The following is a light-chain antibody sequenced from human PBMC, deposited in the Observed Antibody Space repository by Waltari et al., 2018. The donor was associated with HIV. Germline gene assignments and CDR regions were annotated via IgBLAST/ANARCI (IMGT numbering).Light chain of an antibody. CDR2: KDN. J-gene: IGLJ2*01. Sequence: SYDLTPPPSVSVSPGKTARITCSGDALTKQDVSWYHPKPGQAPVVAISKDNERPSGSPSRFSGFSTGTTVTLTIRGVQAENEADYYCQSADNSATYDVVFGGGTRLTVL. CDR1: ALTKQD. CDR3: QSADNSATYDVV. V-gene: IGLV3-25*03.